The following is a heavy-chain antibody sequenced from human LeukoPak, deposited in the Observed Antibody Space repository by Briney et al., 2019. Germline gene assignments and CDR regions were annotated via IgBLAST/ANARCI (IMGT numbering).Heavy chain of an antibody. V-gene: IGHV3-23*03. Sequence: GGSLRLSCAASGFTFRSYAMSWVRQAPGKGLVWVSRIDNDGRGTSYADSVKGRFTISRDNSKNTLYLQMNSLRAEDTAVYYCAKLDSYGFATAYYFDYWGQGTLVTVSS. CDR3: AKLDSYGFATAYYFDY. CDR1: GFTFRSYA. CDR2: IDNDGRGT. J-gene: IGHJ4*02. D-gene: IGHD5-18*01.